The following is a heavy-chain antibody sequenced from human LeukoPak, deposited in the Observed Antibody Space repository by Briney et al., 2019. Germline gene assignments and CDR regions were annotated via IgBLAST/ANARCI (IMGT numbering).Heavy chain of an antibody. J-gene: IGHJ4*02. Sequence: ASVKVSCKASGYTFTGYYMHWVRQAPGQGLEWMGWINPNSGGTNYAQKFQGRVTMTRDTSISTAYMELSRLRSDDTAVYYCARGQAAAGLLPFDYWGRGTLVTVSS. D-gene: IGHD6-13*01. CDR3: ARGQAAAGLLPFDY. CDR1: GYTFTGYY. CDR2: INPNSGGT. V-gene: IGHV1-2*02.